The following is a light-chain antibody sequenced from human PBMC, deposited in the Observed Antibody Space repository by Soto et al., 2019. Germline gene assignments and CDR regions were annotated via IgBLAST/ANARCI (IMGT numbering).Light chain of an antibody. J-gene: IGKJ3*01. Sequence: EIVLTQSPATLSLSPGERATLSCRASQSVASNYLAWYQKRPGQAPRLLIYAASTRAAGIPDRFTGSGSGTDFTLTISTLEPEDFAVFFCHQYSRSPIFTFGPGTTVDIK. CDR3: HQYSRSPIFT. CDR1: QSVASNY. V-gene: IGKV3-20*01. CDR2: AAS.